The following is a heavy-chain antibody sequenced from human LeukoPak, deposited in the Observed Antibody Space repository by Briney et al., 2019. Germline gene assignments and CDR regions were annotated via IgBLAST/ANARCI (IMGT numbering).Heavy chain of an antibody. CDR3: AKSPFITMVRGVIHYYYYMDV. J-gene: IGHJ6*03. CDR2: ISTSSSYI. Sequence: GGSLRLSCAASGFTFSSYSMNWVRQAPGKGLEWVSSISTSSSYIYYADSVKGRFTISRDNSKNTLYLQMNSLRAEDTAVYYCAKSPFITMVRGVIHYYYYMDVWGKGTTVTISS. CDR1: GFTFSSYS. D-gene: IGHD3-10*01. V-gene: IGHV3-21*01.